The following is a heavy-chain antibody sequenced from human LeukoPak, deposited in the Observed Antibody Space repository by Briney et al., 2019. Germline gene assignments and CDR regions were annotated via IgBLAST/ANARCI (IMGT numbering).Heavy chain of an antibody. CDR2: ISGSGGST. J-gene: IGHJ4*02. Sequence: PGGSLRLSCAASGFTFSSYAMSWVRQAPGKGLEWVSAISGSGGSTYYADSVKGRFTISRDNSKNTLYLQMNSLRAEDTAVYYCAKGNANDPQQDRYYFDYWGQGTLVTVSS. CDR1: GFTFSSYA. CDR3: AKGNANDPQQDRYYFDY. D-gene: IGHD1-1*01. V-gene: IGHV3-23*01.